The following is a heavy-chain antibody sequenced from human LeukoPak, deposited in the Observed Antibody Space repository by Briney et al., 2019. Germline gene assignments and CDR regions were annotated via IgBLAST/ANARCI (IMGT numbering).Heavy chain of an antibody. D-gene: IGHD5-12*01. J-gene: IGHJ4*02. CDR3: ARGGYTGYDNFDY. CDR1: GITFSSYV. Sequence: GRSLRLSCAASGITFSSYVMHWVRQAPGKGLEWEAVISYDGNNKYYADSVKGRFTISRDNSKDTLYLQMSSLRADDTAVYYCARGGYTGYDNFDYWGQGTLVTVSS. CDR2: ISYDGNNK. V-gene: IGHV3-30-3*01.